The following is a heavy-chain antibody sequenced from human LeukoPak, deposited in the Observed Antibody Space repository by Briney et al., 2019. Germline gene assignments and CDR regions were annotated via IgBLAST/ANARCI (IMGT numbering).Heavy chain of an antibody. Sequence: GGSLRLSCAASGFTFSSYDIQCVRQTPGKGLEWVALISSHVNNEYYVDSVKGRFTISRDNAKNSLYLQMNSLRAEDTAVYYCARETSIWDYYYYYYMDVWGKGTTVTISS. V-gene: IGHV3-30*03. CDR1: GFTFSSYD. CDR2: ISSHVNNE. J-gene: IGHJ6*03. D-gene: IGHD2/OR15-2a*01. CDR3: ARETSIWDYYYYYYMDV.